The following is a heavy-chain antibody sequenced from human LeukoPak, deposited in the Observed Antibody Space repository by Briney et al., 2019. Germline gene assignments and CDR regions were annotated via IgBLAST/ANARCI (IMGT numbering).Heavy chain of an antibody. CDR1: GGSISSYY. D-gene: IGHD2-2*01. CDR3: ARIRGIGYCSSTSCYSSDAFDI. V-gene: IGHV4-4*07. CDR2: IYTSGST. J-gene: IGHJ3*02. Sequence: SETLSLTCTVSGGSISSYYWSWIRRPAGKGLEWIGRIYTSGSTNYNPSLKSRVTMSVDTSKNQFSLKLSSVTAADTAVYYCARIRGIGYCSSTSCYSSDAFDIWGQGTMVTVSS.